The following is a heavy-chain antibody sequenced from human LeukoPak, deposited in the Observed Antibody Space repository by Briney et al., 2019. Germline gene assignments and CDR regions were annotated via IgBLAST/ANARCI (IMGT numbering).Heavy chain of an antibody. CDR2: ISGSGGST. V-gene: IGHV3-23*01. J-gene: IGHJ4*02. Sequence: GGSLRLSCAASGFTFSSYAMSWVRQAPGKGLEWVSAISGSGGSTYYADSVKGRFTISRDNSKNTLYLQMNSLRAEDTAVYYCAKGGRYGSGGFGNPDYWGQGTLVTVSS. CDR1: GFTFSSYA. CDR3: AKGGRYGSGGFGNPDY. D-gene: IGHD3-10*01.